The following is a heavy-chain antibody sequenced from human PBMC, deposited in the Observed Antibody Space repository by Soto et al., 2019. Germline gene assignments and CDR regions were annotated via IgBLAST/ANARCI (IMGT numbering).Heavy chain of an antibody. J-gene: IGHJ3*01. CDR1: GFTFYTYE. CDR3: ATGSGGGGAFDF. CDR2: ISSSGSTT. Sequence: EVQLVESGGGLVQPGGSLRLSCAASGFTFYTYEMNWVRQAPGKGLEWVSYISSSGSTTYYADSVKGRFTISRDNAKNSLYLKMTGLSAEDTAIYYCATGSGGGGAFDFWGQGTMVTVSS. D-gene: IGHD3-10*01. V-gene: IGHV3-48*03.